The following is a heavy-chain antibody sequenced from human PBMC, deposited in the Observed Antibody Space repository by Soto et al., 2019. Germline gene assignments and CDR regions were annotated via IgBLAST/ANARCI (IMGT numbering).Heavy chain of an antibody. Sequence: EVQLVESGGDFVQPGGSLRLSCEASGFTFSAFWMHWVRHVPGEGLMWISRTNKDGASSEYADSVKGRFSVSRDNAKNTMFLHMTGLGAEDTAVYYCARDDLRRNEALDIWGQGTVVTVSS. CDR3: ARDDLRRNEALDI. V-gene: IGHV3-74*01. CDR1: GFTFSAFW. J-gene: IGHJ3*02. D-gene: IGHD2-21*01. CDR2: TNKDGASS.